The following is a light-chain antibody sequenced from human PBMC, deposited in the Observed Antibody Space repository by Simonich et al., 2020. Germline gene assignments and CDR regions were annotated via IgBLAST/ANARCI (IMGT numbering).Light chain of an antibody. V-gene: IGKV3D-15*01. CDR3: QQYGSSPQT. Sequence: EIVMTQSPATLSVSPGERATLSCRASQSVNSNLAWYQQKPGQAPRLLIYDASNRATGIPARFSGSGPGTDFTLTISSLEPEDFAVYYCQQYGSSPQTFGQGTKVEIK. CDR2: DAS. J-gene: IGKJ1*01. CDR1: QSVNSN.